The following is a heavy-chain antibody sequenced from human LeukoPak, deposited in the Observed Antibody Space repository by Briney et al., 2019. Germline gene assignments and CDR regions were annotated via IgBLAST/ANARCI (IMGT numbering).Heavy chain of an antibody. D-gene: IGHD1-26*01. CDR1: GYTFTGYY. CDR3: ARDEYSGSSDFDY. CDR2: INPNSGGT. V-gene: IGHV1-2*02. Sequence: ASVTVSFKASGYTFTGYYMHWVRQAPGQGLEWMGWINPNSGGTNYAQKFQGRVTMTRDTSISTAYMELSRLRSDDTAVYYCARDEYSGSSDFDYWGQGTLVTVSS. J-gene: IGHJ4*02.